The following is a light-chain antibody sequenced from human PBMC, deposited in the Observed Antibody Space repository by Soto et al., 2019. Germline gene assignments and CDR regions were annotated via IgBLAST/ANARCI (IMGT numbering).Light chain of an antibody. CDR1: QSISIW. CDR2: KAS. Sequence: DIQMTQSPSTLSASVGDRVTITCRASQSISIWLAWYQQKPGKVPKLLIYKASSLHNGVPSRFSGSGSGTEFTLTISSLQPDDFATYYCQHYNSYPLTFGGGTKVEIK. V-gene: IGKV1-5*03. J-gene: IGKJ4*01. CDR3: QHYNSYPLT.